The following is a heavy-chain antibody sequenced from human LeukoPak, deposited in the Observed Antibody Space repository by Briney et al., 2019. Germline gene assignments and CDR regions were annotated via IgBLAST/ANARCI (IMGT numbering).Heavy chain of an antibody. CDR1: GYTFTSYA. D-gene: IGHD2-21*02. J-gene: IGHJ5*02. Sequence: ASVKVSCKASGYTFTSYAMNWVRQAPGQGLEWMGWINTNTGNPTYAQGFTGRFVFSLDASVSTAYLQISSLKAEDTAVYYCARERGLHFRLPAYRWFDPWGQGTLVTVSS. V-gene: IGHV7-4-1*02. CDR3: ARERGLHFRLPAYRWFDP. CDR2: INTNTGNP.